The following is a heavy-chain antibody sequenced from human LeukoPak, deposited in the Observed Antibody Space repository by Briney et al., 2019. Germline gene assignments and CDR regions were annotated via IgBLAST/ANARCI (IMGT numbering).Heavy chain of an antibody. D-gene: IGHD5-18*01. CDR2: IYYSGRT. CDR3: ARGKYIYGYWYFDL. CDR1: GGSTNSYY. J-gene: IGHJ2*01. Sequence: KPSETLSLTCTVSGGSTNSYYWGWIRQSPAKGLEWIGYIYYSGRTNYNPSLKSRVIISIDTSKNQFSLKLSSVTAADTAVYYCARGKYIYGYWYFDLRGRGTLVTVSS. V-gene: IGHV4-59*01.